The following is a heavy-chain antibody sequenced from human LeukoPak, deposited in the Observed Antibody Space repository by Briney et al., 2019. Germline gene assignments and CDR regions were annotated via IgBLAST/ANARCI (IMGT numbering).Heavy chain of an antibody. Sequence: PSETLSLTCAVYGGSFSGYYWSWIRQPPGKGLEWIGEINHSGSTNYNPSLESRVTISVDTSKDQFSLKLGSVTAADTAVYYCARSGVTTKGDYDFWSGYSGSWFDPWGQGTLVTVSS. CDR1: GGSFSGYY. CDR2: INHSGST. V-gene: IGHV4-34*01. D-gene: IGHD3-3*01. J-gene: IGHJ5*02. CDR3: ARSGVTTKGDYDFWSGYSGSWFDP.